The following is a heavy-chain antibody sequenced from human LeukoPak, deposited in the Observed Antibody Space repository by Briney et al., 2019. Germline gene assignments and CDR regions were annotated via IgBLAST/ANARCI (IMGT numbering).Heavy chain of an antibody. D-gene: IGHD3-22*01. Sequence: ASVKVSCKASGYTFTGYYMHWVRQAPGQGLEWMGWINPNSGGTNYAQKFQGRVTMTRDTSISTAYMELSRLRSDDTAIYYCARGLYHRSGLAWDYWGQGILVTVSS. CDR3: ARGLYHRSGLAWDY. V-gene: IGHV1-2*02. J-gene: IGHJ4*02. CDR2: INPNSGGT. CDR1: GYTFTGYY.